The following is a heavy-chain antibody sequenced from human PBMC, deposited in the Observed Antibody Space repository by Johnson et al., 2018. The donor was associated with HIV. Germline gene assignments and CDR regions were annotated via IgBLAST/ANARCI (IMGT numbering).Heavy chain of an antibody. CDR1: GFNFSNYG. J-gene: IGHJ3*02. CDR2: ISWNSGSI. V-gene: IGHV3-9*01. Sequence: VQLVESGGGVVQPGGSLRLSCVASGFNFSNYGMHWVRQAPGKGLEWASGISWNSGSIGYADSVKGSFTISRDNAKNSLYLQMNSLRAEDTALYYCAKGRSTAQFITYDAFDIWGQGTMVTVSS. CDR3: AKGRSTAQFITYDAFDI. D-gene: IGHD3-10*01.